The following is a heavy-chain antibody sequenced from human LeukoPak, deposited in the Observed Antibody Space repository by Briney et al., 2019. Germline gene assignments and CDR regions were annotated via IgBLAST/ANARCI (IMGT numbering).Heavy chain of an antibody. D-gene: IGHD2-21*02. CDR3: AKAFVVVTANTHFDY. J-gene: IGHJ4*02. CDR1: GFTFSSYG. V-gene: IGHV3-30*02. Sequence: SGGSLRLSCAASGFTFSSYGMHWVRQAPGKGLEWVAFIRYDGSNKYYADSVKGRFTISRDNSKNSLYLQMNSLRTEDTALYYCAKAFVVVTANTHFDYWGQGTLVTVSS. CDR2: IRYDGSNK.